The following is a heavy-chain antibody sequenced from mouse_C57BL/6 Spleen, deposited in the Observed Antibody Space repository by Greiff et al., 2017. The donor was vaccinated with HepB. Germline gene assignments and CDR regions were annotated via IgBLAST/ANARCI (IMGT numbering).Heavy chain of an antibody. CDR3: ARRYYYGYFDY. D-gene: IGHD2-1*01. CDR2: ISSGSSTI. Sequence: EVQLQQSGGGLVKPGGSLKLSCAASGFTFSDYGMHWVRQAPEKGLEWVAYISSGSSTIYYADTVKGRFTISRDNAKNTLFLQMTSLRSEDTAMYYCARRYYYGYFDYWGQGTTLTVSS. J-gene: IGHJ2*01. CDR1: GFTFSDYG. V-gene: IGHV5-17*01.